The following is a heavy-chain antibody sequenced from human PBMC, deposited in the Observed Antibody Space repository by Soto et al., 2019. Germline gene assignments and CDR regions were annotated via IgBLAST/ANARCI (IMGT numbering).Heavy chain of an antibody. V-gene: IGHV4-30-4*01. CDR3: ASMLWFGEFEGMDV. CDR1: GGSISSGDYY. D-gene: IGHD3-10*01. Sequence: QVQLQESGPGLVKPSQTLSLTCTVSGGSISSGDYYWSWIRQPPGKGLEWIGYIYYSGSTYYNPSLKSRVTISVDTSMNQFPLKMSSVTAADTAVYYCASMLWFGEFEGMDVWGQGTTVTVSS. CDR2: IYYSGST. J-gene: IGHJ6*02.